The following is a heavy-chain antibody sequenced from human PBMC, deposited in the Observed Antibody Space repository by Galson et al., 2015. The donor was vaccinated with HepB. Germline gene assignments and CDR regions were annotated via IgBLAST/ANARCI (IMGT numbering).Heavy chain of an antibody. J-gene: IGHJ4*02. D-gene: IGHD5-24*01. CDR1: GDSVSSGGYS. Sequence: TLSLTCAVSGDSVSSGGYSWSWIRQPPGKGLEWIAYIYYSGSTYCNPSLNSRVTMSVDTSKNQFSLKLSSVTAADTAVYFCARRNGYNLDYWGQGTLVTVSS. V-gene: IGHV4-30-4*07. CDR2: IYYSGST. CDR3: ARRNGYNLDY.